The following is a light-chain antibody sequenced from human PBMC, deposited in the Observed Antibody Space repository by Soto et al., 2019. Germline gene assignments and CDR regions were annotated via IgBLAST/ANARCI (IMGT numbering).Light chain of an antibody. CDR2: SNN. CDR3: AAWDDSLNKV. Sequence: QAVVTQPTSASGTPGQRVTISCSGSSSNIGSNTVNWYQQLPGTAPKLLIYSNNQRPSGVPDRFSGSKSGTSASLAISGLQSEDEADYYCAAWDDSLNKVFGGGTKLTVL. J-gene: IGLJ3*02. CDR1: SSNIGSNT. V-gene: IGLV1-44*01.